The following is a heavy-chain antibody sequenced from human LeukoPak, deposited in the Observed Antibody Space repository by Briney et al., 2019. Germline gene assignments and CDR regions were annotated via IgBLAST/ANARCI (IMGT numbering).Heavy chain of an antibody. CDR2: ISGSAGNA. CDR1: GFTFSTYA. Sequence: GGSLRPSCAASGFTFSTYAMSWVRQAPGKGLEWVSTISGSAGNAFYADSVKGRFTISRDNSKNTLYLQMNSLRVEDTAVYYCAKLAGRERSAWYFDYWGRGTLVTVSS. D-gene: IGHD1-26*01. V-gene: IGHV3-23*01. CDR3: AKLAGRERSAWYFDY. J-gene: IGHJ2*01.